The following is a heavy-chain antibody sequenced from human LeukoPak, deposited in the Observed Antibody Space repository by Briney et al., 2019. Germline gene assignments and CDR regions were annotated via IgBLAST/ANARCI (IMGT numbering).Heavy chain of an antibody. CDR2: ISSSSSYI. CDR3: AKSPTYYYDSSGYYRGYYFDY. Sequence: GGSLRLSCAASGFTFSSYSMNWVRQAPGKGLEWVSSISSSSSYIYYADSVKGRFTISRDNSKNTLYLQMNSLRAEDTAVYYCAKSPTYYYDSSGYYRGYYFDYWGQGTLVTVSS. V-gene: IGHV3-21*04. CDR1: GFTFSSYS. J-gene: IGHJ4*02. D-gene: IGHD3-22*01.